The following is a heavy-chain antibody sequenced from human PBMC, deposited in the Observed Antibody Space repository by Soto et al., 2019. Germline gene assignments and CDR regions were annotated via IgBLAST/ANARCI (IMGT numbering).Heavy chain of an antibody. J-gene: IGHJ4*02. V-gene: IGHV4-31*03. Sequence: SETLSLTCTLSGDSMGSGDYYWSWIRQHPGKGLEWIGYISYTGSTYYNSSLKSRVTISVDTSKDQFSLKLTSVTAADTAVYYCARDRSRTAYFDYWGQGSLVTVSS. D-gene: IGHD2-21*02. CDR3: ARDRSRTAYFDY. CDR2: ISYTGST. CDR1: GDSMGSGDYY.